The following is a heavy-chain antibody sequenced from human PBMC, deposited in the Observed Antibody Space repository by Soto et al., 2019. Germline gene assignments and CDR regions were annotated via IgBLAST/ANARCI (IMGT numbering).Heavy chain of an antibody. D-gene: IGHD6-6*01. V-gene: IGHV3-23*01. Sequence: EVQLLESGGGLVQPGGSLRLSCTASGFTFSSYAMSWVRQPPGKGLEWVSAVGGSGSGTYYADSVKGRFTISRDNSKNTLYLQMSSLRAEDTAVYYCATYSSSTGFDYWGQGTLVTVSS. J-gene: IGHJ4*02. CDR2: VGGSGSGT. CDR1: GFTFSSYA. CDR3: ATYSSSTGFDY.